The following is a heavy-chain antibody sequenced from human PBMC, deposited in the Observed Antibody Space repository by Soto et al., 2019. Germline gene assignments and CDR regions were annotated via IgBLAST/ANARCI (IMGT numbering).Heavy chain of an antibody. CDR2: MGGANGDT. CDR3: AKDRVNHNSVWDPFDI. D-gene: IGHD2-21*01. V-gene: IGHV3-23*01. J-gene: IGHJ3*02. Sequence: EVQMLESGGGLVQPGGSLRLSCAASGFIFSNYAMSCVRQAPGKGLEWVAGMGGANGDTYYADSVRGRFDISRDNSKSTLFLQMNSLRAEDTAVYYCAKDRVNHNSVWDPFDIWGQGTMVTVSS. CDR1: GFIFSNYA.